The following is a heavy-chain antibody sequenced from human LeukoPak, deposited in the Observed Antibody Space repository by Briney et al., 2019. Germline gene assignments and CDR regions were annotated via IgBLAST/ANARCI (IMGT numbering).Heavy chain of an antibody. CDR2: IKQDGSEK. V-gene: IGHV3-7*01. Sequence: PGGSLRLSCAASGFTFSSYWMSSVRQAPGKGLEWVANIKQDGSEKYYVDSVKGRFTISRDNAKNSLYLQMNSLRDEDTAVYYCASELVMVRGVMWYWGQGTLVTVS. D-gene: IGHD3-10*01. CDR3: ASELVMVRGVMWY. CDR1: GFTFSSYW. J-gene: IGHJ4*02.